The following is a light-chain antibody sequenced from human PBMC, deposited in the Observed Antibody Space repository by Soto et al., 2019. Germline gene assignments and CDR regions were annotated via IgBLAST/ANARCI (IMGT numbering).Light chain of an antibody. J-gene: IGLJ1*01. CDR3: SSYTSSSTRV. CDR2: EVS. Sequence: QSALTQPASVSGSPGQSITISCTGTSSDVGAYDYVSWYQQHPDKAPKLMIYEVSNRPSGVSNRFSGPKSVNTATLTISGLKAEDEADYYCSSYTSSSTRVFGTGTKLTVL. V-gene: IGLV2-14*03. CDR1: SSDVGAYDY.